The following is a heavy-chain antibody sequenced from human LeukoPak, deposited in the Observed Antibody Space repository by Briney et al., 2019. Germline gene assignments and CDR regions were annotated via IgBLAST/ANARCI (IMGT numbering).Heavy chain of an antibody. CDR1: GYTFTGYY. V-gene: IGHV1-2*02. CDR3: ARGLASDYYYYYYMDV. CDR2: INPNSGGT. D-gene: IGHD2-15*01. J-gene: IGHJ6*03. Sequence: ASLKVSCKASGYTFTGYYMHWVRQAPGQGLEWMGWINPNSGGTNYAQKFQGRVTMTRDTSISTAYMELSSLRSEDTAVYYCARGLASDYYYYYYMDVWGKGTTVTISS.